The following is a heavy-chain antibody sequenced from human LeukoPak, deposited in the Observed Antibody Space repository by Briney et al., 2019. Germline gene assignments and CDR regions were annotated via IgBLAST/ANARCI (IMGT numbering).Heavy chain of an antibody. Sequence: PGGTLRLSCAASGFTFSSYGMSWVRQAPGKGLEWVSAISGSGGSTYYADSVKGRFTISRDNSKNTLYLQMNSLRAEDTAVYYCAKHVWGSYRYRFDYWGQGTLVTVSS. CDR1: GFTFSSYG. CDR2: ISGSGGST. V-gene: IGHV3-23*01. D-gene: IGHD3-16*02. CDR3: AKHVWGSYRYRFDY. J-gene: IGHJ4*02.